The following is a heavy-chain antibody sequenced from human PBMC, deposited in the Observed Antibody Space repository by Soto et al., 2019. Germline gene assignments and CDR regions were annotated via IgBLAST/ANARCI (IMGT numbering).Heavy chain of an antibody. D-gene: IGHD3-3*01. V-gene: IGHV1-18*04. J-gene: IGHJ6*02. Sequence: ASVKVSCKASGYTFTSYGISWVRQAPGQGLEWMGWISAYNGNTNYAQKLQGRVTMTTDTSTSTAYMELRSLRSDDTAVYYCARDPGVGYDFWSGSDYYYYGMDVWSQGTTVTVSS. CDR2: ISAYNGNT. CDR1: GYTFTSYG. CDR3: ARDPGVGYDFWSGSDYYYYGMDV.